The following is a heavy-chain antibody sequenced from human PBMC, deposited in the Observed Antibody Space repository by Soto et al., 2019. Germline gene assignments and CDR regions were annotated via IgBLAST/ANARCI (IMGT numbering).Heavy chain of an antibody. D-gene: IGHD4-17*01. J-gene: IGHJ4*02. V-gene: IGHV4-61*01. CDR1: GGTVSSGSYY. CDR3: ARDYGDYSFFFDY. Sequence: PSETLSLTCSVSGGTVSSGSYYWSWIRQPPGKGLEWIGYIYYTGSTNYNPSLKSRATISVDHSKNQFFLTLRSVTAADTAVYYCARDYGDYSFFFDYWGQGALVTVSS. CDR2: IYYTGST.